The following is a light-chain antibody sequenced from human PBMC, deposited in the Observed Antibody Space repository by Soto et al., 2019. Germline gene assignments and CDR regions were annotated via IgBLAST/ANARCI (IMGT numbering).Light chain of an antibody. CDR1: QSIASSY. CDR3: QQYGGSLKWA. J-gene: IGKJ1*01. Sequence: EIVLTQSPGTLSLSPGERATLSCRASQSIASSYLVWYQQRPGQAPRLLIYATSSRATGIPDSFSGSGSETDFTLTISRLEPEDFAVYYCQQYGGSLKWAFGQGTKVEIK. CDR2: ATS. V-gene: IGKV3-20*01.